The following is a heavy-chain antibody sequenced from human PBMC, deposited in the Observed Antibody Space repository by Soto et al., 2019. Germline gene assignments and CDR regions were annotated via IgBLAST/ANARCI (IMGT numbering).Heavy chain of an antibody. V-gene: IGHV1-69*13. Sequence: GASVKVSCKASGGTFSSYAISWVRQAPGQGLEWMGGIIPIFGTANYAQKFQGRVTITADESTSTAYMELSSLRSEDTAVYYCARGKGGYSGYDQDYYYYGMDVWGQGTTVTVSS. CDR2: IIPIFGTA. CDR1: GGTFSSYA. CDR3: ARGKGGYSGYDQDYYYYGMDV. J-gene: IGHJ6*02. D-gene: IGHD5-12*01.